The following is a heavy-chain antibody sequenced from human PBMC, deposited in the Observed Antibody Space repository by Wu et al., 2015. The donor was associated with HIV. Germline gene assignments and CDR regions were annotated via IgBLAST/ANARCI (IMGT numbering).Heavy chain of an antibody. D-gene: IGHD3-22*01. J-gene: IGHJ5*02. Sequence: QVQLVQSGAEVKKPGASVKVSCKASGYTFTSYGISWVRQAPGQGLEWMGWISAYNGNTNYAQKLQGRVTMTTDTSTSTAYMELRSLRSDDTAVYYCARAYYYDSSGATDYGGWFDPWGQGTLVTVSS. V-gene: IGHV1-18*01. CDR2: ISAYNGNT. CDR1: GYTFTSYG. CDR3: ARAYYYDSSGATDYGGWFDP.